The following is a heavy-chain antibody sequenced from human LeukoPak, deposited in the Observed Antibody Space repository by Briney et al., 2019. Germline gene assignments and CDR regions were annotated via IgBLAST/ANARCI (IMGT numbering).Heavy chain of an antibody. Sequence: PSETLSLTCTVSGGSISSYYWSWIRQPPGKGLEWIGYIYYIGNTNYNPSLKSRITISVDTSKNQFSLKLSSVTAADTAVYYCARMSSAWPPGWFDPWGQGTQVTVSS. CDR2: IYYIGNT. V-gene: IGHV4-59*08. CDR3: ARMSSAWPPGWFDP. CDR1: GGSISSYY. D-gene: IGHD6-19*01. J-gene: IGHJ5*02.